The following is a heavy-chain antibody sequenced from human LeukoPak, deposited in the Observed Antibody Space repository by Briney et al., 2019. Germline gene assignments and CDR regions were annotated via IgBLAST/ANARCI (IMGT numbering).Heavy chain of an antibody. Sequence: SETLSLTCTVSGGSIRNYYWSWIRQPPGKGLEWIGYIYYSGSTNYNPSLKSRVTISVDTSKNQFSLKLSSVTAADTAVYYCAGREIAAAGKEWWFDPWGQGTLVTVSS. CDR3: AGREIAAAGKEWWFDP. CDR1: GGSIRNYY. CDR2: IYYSGST. J-gene: IGHJ5*02. V-gene: IGHV4-59*08. D-gene: IGHD6-13*01.